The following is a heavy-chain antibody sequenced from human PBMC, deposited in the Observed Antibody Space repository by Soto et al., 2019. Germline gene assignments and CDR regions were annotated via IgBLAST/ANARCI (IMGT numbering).Heavy chain of an antibody. D-gene: IGHD2-21*02. V-gene: IGHV3-30*04. Sequence: QVQLVESGGGVVQPGRSLRLSCAASGFSFSTYSMHWVRQAPGKWLEWVAVIFYDESNKYYGDSVKGRITISRDNSKNTLDLQMNSLRVEDTAVYYCARDLGTYCTDDCHTLQHWSQGTLVTVSS. CDR3: ARDLGTYCTDDCHTLQH. CDR2: IFYDESNK. J-gene: IGHJ1*01. CDR1: GFSFSTYS.